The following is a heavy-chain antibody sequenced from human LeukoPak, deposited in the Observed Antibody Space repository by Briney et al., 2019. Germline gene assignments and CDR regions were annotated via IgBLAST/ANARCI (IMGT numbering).Heavy chain of an antibody. Sequence: ASVKVSCKASGGTFRSYAISWVRQAPGQGLEWMGGIIPIFGTANYAQKSQGRVTITADESTSTAYMELSGLRAEDTAVYYCARDRGEQGDWFDPWGQGTLVTVSS. V-gene: IGHV1-69*01. D-gene: IGHD1/OR15-1a*01. J-gene: IGHJ5*02. CDR1: GGTFRSYA. CDR3: ARDRGEQGDWFDP. CDR2: IIPIFGTA.